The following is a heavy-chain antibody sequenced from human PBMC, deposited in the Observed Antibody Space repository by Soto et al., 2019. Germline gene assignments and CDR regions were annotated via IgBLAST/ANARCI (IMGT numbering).Heavy chain of an antibody. D-gene: IGHD3-10*01. V-gene: IGHV3-30-3*01. CDR2: ISYDGSNK. J-gene: IGHJ4*02. Sequence: QVQLVESGGGVVQPGRSLRLSCAASGFTFSSYAMHWVRQAPGKGLEWVAVISYDGSNKYYADSVKGRFTISRDNSKNTPYLQMNSLRAEDTAVYYCARVTVNYYLDYWGQGTLVTVSS. CDR3: ARVTVNYYLDY. CDR1: GFTFSSYA.